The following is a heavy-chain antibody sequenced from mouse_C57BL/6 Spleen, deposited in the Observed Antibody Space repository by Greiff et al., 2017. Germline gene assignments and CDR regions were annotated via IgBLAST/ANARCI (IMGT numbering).Heavy chain of an antibody. CDR1: GYTFTDYE. CDR2: IDPETGGT. Sequence: VQLQQSGAELVRPGASVTLSCKASGYTFTDYEMHWVKPTPVHGLEWIGAIDPETGGTAYNQKFKGKAILTADKSSSTAYMELRSLTSEDSSVYFCTRHYGSSLDFWGTGTTGTVSS. V-gene: IGHV1-15*01. J-gene: IGHJ1*03. CDR3: TRHYGSSLDF. D-gene: IGHD1-1*01.